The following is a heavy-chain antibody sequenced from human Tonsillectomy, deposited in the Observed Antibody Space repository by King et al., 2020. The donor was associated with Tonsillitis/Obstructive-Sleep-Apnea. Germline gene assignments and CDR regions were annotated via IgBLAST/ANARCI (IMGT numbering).Heavy chain of an antibody. CDR3: AVGYCTSTSCFGLDY. CDR1: GFTFSSYG. CDR2: IWYDGSNK. Sequence: QLVQSGGGVVQPGGSLRLSCAASGFTFSSYGMHWVRQAPGKGLEWVAVIWYDGSNKYHTDSLKGRFTISRDSSKNTLYLQMNSLRAEDTAVYYCAVGYCTSTSCFGLDYWGQGTLVTVSS. J-gene: IGHJ4*02. V-gene: IGHV3-33*01. D-gene: IGHD2-2*01.